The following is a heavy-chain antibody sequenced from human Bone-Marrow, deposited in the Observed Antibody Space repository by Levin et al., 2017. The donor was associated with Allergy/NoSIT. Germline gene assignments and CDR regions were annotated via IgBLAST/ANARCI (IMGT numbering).Heavy chain of an antibody. J-gene: IGHJ4*02. Sequence: GGSLRLSCAASGFTFSDHYMDWVRQAPGKGLEWVGRIRNKANSYTTEYAASVKGRFTISRDDSQNSLYLQMNSLKSEDTAVYYCARESRHPSNVYYFDYWGQGTLVTVSS. D-gene: IGHD5/OR15-5a*01. CDR1: GFTFSDHY. CDR2: IRNKANSYTT. CDR3: ARESRHPSNVYYFDY. V-gene: IGHV3-72*01.